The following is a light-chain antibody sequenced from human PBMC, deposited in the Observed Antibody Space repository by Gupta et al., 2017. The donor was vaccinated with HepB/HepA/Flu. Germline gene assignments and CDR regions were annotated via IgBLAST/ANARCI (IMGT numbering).Light chain of an antibody. J-gene: IGKJ3*01. CDR2: EAS. V-gene: IGKV3-11*01. CDR3: QQRSNWPPFT. Sequence: EIVLTQSPATLSVSLGERATLSCRASQSVNNYLAWYQQKPGQAPRLLIYEASNRATGIPARFSGSGSGTDFTLTISRREPEDFAVYYCQQRSNWPPFTFGPGTXVDIK. CDR1: QSVNNY.